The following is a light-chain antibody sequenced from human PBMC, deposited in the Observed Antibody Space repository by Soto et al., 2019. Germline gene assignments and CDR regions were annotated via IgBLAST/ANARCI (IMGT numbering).Light chain of an antibody. CDR3: QQYDSWPLT. J-gene: IGKJ4*01. CDR1: QSVDSN. Sequence: EIVMTQSPGTLSVSTGEGATLSCRASQSVDSNLAWYQQKPGQAPRLLIYGASTMATGIPDRFRGSGSGTEFTLTISSLQSEDFAVYYCQQYDSWPLTFGGGTKVDIK. V-gene: IGKV3D-15*01. CDR2: GAS.